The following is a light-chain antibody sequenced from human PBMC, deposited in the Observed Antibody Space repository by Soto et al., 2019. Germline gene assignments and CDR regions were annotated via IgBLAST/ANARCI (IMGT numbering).Light chain of an antibody. Sequence: EIVLTQSPGTLSSSPGERVTLSCRASQSVGGSFLAWYHQKPGQAPWLLMSGASSRASGIPNRFSGSGSGTDFTLTIRRLEPEDFGIYYCQQYARSTTFGQGTRLEIK. J-gene: IGKJ5*01. CDR3: QQYARSTT. V-gene: IGKV3-20*01. CDR1: QSVGGSF. CDR2: GAS.